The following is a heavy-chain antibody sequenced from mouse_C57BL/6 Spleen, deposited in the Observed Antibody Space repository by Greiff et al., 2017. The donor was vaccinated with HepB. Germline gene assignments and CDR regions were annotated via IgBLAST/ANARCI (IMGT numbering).Heavy chain of an antibody. CDR3: ARPYGSYFDY. CDR2: ISSGSSTI. V-gene: IGHV5-17*01. D-gene: IGHD1-1*01. CDR1: GFTFSDYG. Sequence: EVHLVESGGGLVKPGGSLKLSCAASGFTFSDYGMHWVRQAPEKGLEWVAYISSGSSTIYYADTVKGRFTISRDNAKNTLFLQMTSLRSEDTAMYYCARPYGSYFDYWGQGTTLTVSS. J-gene: IGHJ2*01.